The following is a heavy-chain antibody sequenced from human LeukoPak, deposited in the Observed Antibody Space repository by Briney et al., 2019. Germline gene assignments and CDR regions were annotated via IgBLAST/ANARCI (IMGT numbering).Heavy chain of an antibody. CDR3: AGGQGWHFDL. J-gene: IGHJ2*01. V-gene: IGHV3-7*01. CDR1: GISLSSLW. CDR2: IRQDGSDE. Sequence: GGSLRLSCAASGISLSSLWMSWFRQAPGKGLEWVADIRQDGSDEHYVASVKGRFTISRDSTSLFLQMYSLRAEDTAVYYCAGGQGWHFDLWGRGTLITVSS. D-gene: IGHD2-15*01.